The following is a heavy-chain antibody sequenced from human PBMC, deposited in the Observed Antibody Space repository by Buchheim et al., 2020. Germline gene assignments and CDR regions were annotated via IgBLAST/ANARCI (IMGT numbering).Heavy chain of an antibody. Sequence: QVQLQESGPGLVKPSQTLSLTCTVSGGSISSGDYYWSWIRQPPGKGLEWIGYFYYSGSTYYNPSLKSRVTISVATSKNQFSLKLSSVTAADTAVYYCARGEPPRAYDFWSGYYYYYYGMDVWGQGTT. V-gene: IGHV4-30-4*01. CDR3: ARGEPPRAYDFWSGYYYYYYGMDV. CDR1: GGSISSGDYY. CDR2: FYYSGST. J-gene: IGHJ6*02. D-gene: IGHD3-3*01.